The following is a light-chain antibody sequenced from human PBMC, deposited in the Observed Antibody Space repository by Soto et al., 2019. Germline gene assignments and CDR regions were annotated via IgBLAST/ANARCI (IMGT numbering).Light chain of an antibody. J-gene: IGKJ4*02. Sequence: EIVLTQSPATLSLSPGARATLSCRARQSLSTSLVWYQQKPGQAPRLLIDGASNRATGIPARFSGSGSGTDVTLTISSLEPEDFAVYCCQQRSSWPLTFGGGTKVEIK. V-gene: IGKV3-11*01. CDR1: QSLSTS. CDR2: GAS. CDR3: QQRSSWPLT.